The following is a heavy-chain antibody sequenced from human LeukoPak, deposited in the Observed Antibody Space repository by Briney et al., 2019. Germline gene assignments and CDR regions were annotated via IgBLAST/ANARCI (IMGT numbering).Heavy chain of an antibody. CDR1: GFTFSSYA. D-gene: IGHD3-9*01. CDR3: AKAGAYVFDAFDY. CDR2: ISGSGGST. J-gene: IGHJ4*02. Sequence: QPGGSLRLSCAASGFTFSSYAMSWVRQAPGKGLEWVSAISGSGGSTYCADSVKGRFTISRDNSKNTLYLQMNSLRAEDTAVYYCAKAGAYVFDAFDYWGQGTLVTVSS. V-gene: IGHV3-23*01.